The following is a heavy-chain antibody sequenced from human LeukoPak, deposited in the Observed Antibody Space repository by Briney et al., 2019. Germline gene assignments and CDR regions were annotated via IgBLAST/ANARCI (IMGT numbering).Heavy chain of an antibody. D-gene: IGHD5-18*01. CDR3: ARDTSGYTFDD. CDR2: ISATSNYI. CDR1: GFTFSSYS. J-gene: IGHJ4*02. V-gene: IGHV3-21*01. Sequence: GGSLRLSCAASGFTFSSYSMNWVRQAPGKGLEWVSSISATSNYIYYADSVKGRFTISRDNAKISLYLQMNSLRAEDTAVYYCARDTSGYTFDDWGQGTLVTVSS.